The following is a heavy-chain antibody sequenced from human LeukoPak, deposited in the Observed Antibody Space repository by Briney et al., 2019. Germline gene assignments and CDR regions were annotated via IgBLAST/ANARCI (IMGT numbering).Heavy chain of an antibody. CDR1: GFTFSNYN. V-gene: IGHV3-48*02. Sequence: PGGSLRLSCAASGFTFSNYNMNWVRQAPGKGLEWVSYISSGSSTINYADSVKGRLTISRDNGKNSLYLQMNGLRDEDTAVYYCARDGLGVMDVWGQGTTVTVSS. CDR2: ISSGSSTI. J-gene: IGHJ6*02. CDR3: ARDGLGVMDV. D-gene: IGHD2-8*01.